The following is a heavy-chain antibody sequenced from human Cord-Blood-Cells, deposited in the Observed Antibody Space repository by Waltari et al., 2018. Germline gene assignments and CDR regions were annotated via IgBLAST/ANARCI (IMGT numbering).Heavy chain of an antibody. CDR3: ASFSAPWGSSDY. CDR2: ISGSGGST. Sequence: EVQLLESGGGLVQPGGSLRLSCAASGFTFSSYAMSWVRQAPGKGLEWVSAISGSGGSTYYADSVKGRFTISRDNSKNTLYLQMNSLRAEDTAVYYCASFSAPWGSSDYWGQGTLVTVSS. CDR1: GFTFSSYA. J-gene: IGHJ4*02. D-gene: IGHD3-16*01. V-gene: IGHV3-23*01.